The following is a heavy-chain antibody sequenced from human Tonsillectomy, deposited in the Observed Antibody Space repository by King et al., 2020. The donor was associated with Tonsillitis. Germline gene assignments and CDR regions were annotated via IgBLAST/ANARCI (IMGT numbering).Heavy chain of an antibody. CDR3: ARDTYYYDSSGLGAFDI. CDR1: GGSISSGDYY. J-gene: IGHJ3*02. CDR2: IYYSGST. V-gene: IGHV4-30-4*01. Sequence: VQLQESGPGLVKPSQTLSLTCTVSGGSISSGDYYWSWIRQPPGKGLEWIGYIYYSGSTYYNPSLKSRVTISVDTSKNQFSLKLSSVTAADTAVYYCARDTYYYDSSGLGAFDIWGQGTMVTVSS. D-gene: IGHD3-22*01.